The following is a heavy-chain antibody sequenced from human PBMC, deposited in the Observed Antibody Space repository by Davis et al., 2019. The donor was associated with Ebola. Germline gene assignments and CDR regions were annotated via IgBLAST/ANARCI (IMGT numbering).Heavy chain of an antibody. CDR3: ARTIFGVVTSFDYGMDV. Sequence: KVSCKGSGYSFTSYWIGWVRQMPGKGLEWMGIIYPGDSDTRYNPSFQGQVTISADKSISTAYLQWSSLKASDTAMYYCARTIFGVVTSFDYGMDVWGKGTTVTVSS. CDR2: IYPGDSDT. CDR1: GYSFTSYW. D-gene: IGHD3-3*01. V-gene: IGHV5-51*01. J-gene: IGHJ6*04.